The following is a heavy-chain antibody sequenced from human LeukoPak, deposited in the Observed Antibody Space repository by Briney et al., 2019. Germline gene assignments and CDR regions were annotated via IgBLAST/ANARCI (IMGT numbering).Heavy chain of an antibody. D-gene: IGHD3-3*01. J-gene: IGHJ2*01. CDR3: AKGKAFLEWLRSDWYFDL. V-gene: IGHV3-9*01. CDR2: ISWNSGSI. Sequence: GGSLRLSCAASGFTFDDYAMHWVRQAPGKGLEWVSGISWNSGSIGYADSVKGRFPISRDNAKNSLYLQMNSLRAEDTALYYCAKGKAFLEWLRSDWYFDLWGRGTLVPVSS. CDR1: GFTFDDYA.